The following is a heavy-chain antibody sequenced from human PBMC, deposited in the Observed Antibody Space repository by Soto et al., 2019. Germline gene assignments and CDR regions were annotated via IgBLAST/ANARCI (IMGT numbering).Heavy chain of an antibody. CDR2: IGPYNGNT. CDR1: GYTFTSYG. D-gene: IGHD1-26*01. V-gene: IGHV1-18*01. CDR3: ARDWKENVGITFYY. Sequence: ASVKVSCKASGYTFTSYGISWVRQAPGQGLEWMGWIGPYNGNTHSAQKLQGRVTMTTDTSTSTAYMELRSLRSDDTAVYYCARDWKENVGITFYYWGQGTLVTVSS. J-gene: IGHJ4*02.